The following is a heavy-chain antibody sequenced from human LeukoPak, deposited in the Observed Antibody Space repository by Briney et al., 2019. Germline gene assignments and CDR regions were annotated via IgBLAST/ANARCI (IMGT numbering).Heavy chain of an antibody. CDR1: GGSISSSSAY. V-gene: IGHV4-39*01. J-gene: IGHJ4*02. D-gene: IGHD5-18*01. CDR3: ASPRGFSYGYFDY. CDR2: IYYRKNT. Sequence: SETLSLTCTVSGGSISSSSAYWGWNRQPPGKGLEWIGSIYYRKNTYYNPSLKSRVTISADTSKNQFSLTLGSVSATDTAVYYCASPRGFSYGYFDYWGQGTLVTVSS.